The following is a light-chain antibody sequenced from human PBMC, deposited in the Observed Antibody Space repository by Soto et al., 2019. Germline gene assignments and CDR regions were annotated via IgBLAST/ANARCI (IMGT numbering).Light chain of an antibody. CDR3: QQYGNSPLYT. Sequence: EIVLTQSPGTLSLSPGERATLSCRASQSVSSTFLAWYQQKPVQAPRLLIYGASSRATGIPDRFSGSRSGTDFTLTISRLEPEDFALYYCQQYGNSPLYTFGQGTRLEIK. CDR1: QSVSSTF. CDR2: GAS. V-gene: IGKV3-20*01. J-gene: IGKJ2*01.